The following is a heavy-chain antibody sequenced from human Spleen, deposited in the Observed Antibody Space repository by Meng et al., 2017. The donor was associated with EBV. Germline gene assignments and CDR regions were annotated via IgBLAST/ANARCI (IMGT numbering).Heavy chain of an antibody. CDR1: GESVSSGRYY. J-gene: IGHJ4*02. CDR2: IYFTGAT. V-gene: IGHV4-61*01. Sequence: VQLEESGPGLGKPSETLSLTCTVSGESVSSGRYYWDWIRQSPGKGLEWIGYIYFTGATNYNPSLKSRVTISLDTSKNQFSLRLSSATAADTAVYYCARNLYSNSFFDYWGRGTLVTVSS. D-gene: IGHD6-6*01. CDR3: ARNLYSNSFFDY.